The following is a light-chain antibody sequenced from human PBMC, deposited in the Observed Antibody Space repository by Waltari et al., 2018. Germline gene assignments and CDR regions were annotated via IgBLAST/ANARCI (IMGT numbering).Light chain of an antibody. CDR2: EVN. V-gene: IGLV2-8*01. CDR1: SSDVGGYNY. J-gene: IGLJ1*01. Sequence: QSALTQPPSASGSPGQSVTISCTGTSSDVGGYNYVSWYQQRPGKAPKLMIYEVNKRPSGVPDRFSGSKSGNTASLTVSGLQTEDEADYYCSSYAGSNNYVFGTGTKVTVL. CDR3: SSYAGSNNYV.